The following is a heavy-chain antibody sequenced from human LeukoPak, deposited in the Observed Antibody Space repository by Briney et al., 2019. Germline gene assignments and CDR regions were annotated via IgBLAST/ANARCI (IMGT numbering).Heavy chain of an antibody. V-gene: IGHV4-39*07. CDR3: ASRGSSGWFDP. CDR1: GGSISSSSYY. D-gene: IGHD6-19*01. CDR2: IYYSGST. Sequence: PSETLSLTCTVSGGSISSSSYYWGWFRQPPGKGLEWIGNIYYSGSTYYNPSLKSRVTISVDTSKNQFSLMVTSVTAADTAVYYCASRGSSGWFDPWGQGTLVTVSS. J-gene: IGHJ5*02.